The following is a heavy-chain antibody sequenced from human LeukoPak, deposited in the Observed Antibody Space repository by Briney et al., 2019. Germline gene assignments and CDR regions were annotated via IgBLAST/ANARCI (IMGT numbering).Heavy chain of an antibody. J-gene: IGHJ4*02. D-gene: IGHD3-10*01. Sequence: GRSLRLSCAASGFTFSSYAISWVRPAPGEGLGWVSAIRGSGGSTYSADSVKGRFTISRDNSKNTLYLQMNSLRAEDTAVYYCAKSPAWYTRYGSGSYYNFLQPQYYFDYWGQGTLVTVSS. V-gene: IGHV3-23*01. CDR3: AKSPAWYTRYGSGSYYNFLQPQYYFDY. CDR1: GFTFSSYA. CDR2: IRGSGGST.